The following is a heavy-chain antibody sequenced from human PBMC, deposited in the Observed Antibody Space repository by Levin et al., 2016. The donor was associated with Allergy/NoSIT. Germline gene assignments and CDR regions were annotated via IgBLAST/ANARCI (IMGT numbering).Heavy chain of an antibody. V-gene: IGHV1-2*02. CDR3: ARGYCGGDCYSSFDY. CDR2: INPNSGGT. D-gene: IGHD2-21*02. J-gene: IGHJ4*02. Sequence: WVRQAPGQGLEWMGWINPNSGGTNYAQKFQGRVTMTRDTSISTAYMELSRLRSDDTAVYYCARGYCGGDCYSSFDYWGQGTLVTVSS.